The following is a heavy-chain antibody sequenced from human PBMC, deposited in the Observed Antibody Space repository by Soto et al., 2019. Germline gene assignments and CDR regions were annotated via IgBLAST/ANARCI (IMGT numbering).Heavy chain of an antibody. V-gene: IGHV3-48*03. CDR2: ISSSGSTI. J-gene: IGHJ6*02. CDR3: ASPGGSSSRFYGMDV. CDR1: GFTFSSYE. Sequence: PGGSLRLSCAASGFTFSSYEMNWVRQAPGKGLEWVSYISSSGSTIYYADSVKGRFTISRDNAKNSLYLQMNSLRAEDTAVYYCASPGGSSSRFYGMDVWGQGTTVTVSS. D-gene: IGHD6-6*01.